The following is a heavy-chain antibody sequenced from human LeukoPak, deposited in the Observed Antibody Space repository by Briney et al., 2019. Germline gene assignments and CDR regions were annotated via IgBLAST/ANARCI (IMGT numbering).Heavy chain of an antibody. D-gene: IGHD1-20*01. J-gene: IGHJ5*02. CDR1: GYSFTSYW. Sequence: GESLKISCKGSGYSFTSYWIGWVRQMPGKGLEWMGIIYPGDSDTRYSPSFQGQVTISADKSISTAYLQWSSLKASDTAMYYCARGRDNWNVDNWFDPWGQGTLVTVSS. V-gene: IGHV5-51*01. CDR3: ARGRDNWNVDNWFDP. CDR2: IYPGDSDT.